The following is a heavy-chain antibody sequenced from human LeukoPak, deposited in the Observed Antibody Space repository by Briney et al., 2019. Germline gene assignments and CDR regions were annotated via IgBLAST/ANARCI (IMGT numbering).Heavy chain of an antibody. J-gene: IGHJ4*02. CDR1: GGSISSYY. CDR3: ARYTPVAVAGTNYFDY. V-gene: IGHV4-59*12. Sequence: PSETLSLTCTVSGGSISSYYWSWIRQPPGKGLEWIGYIYYSGTTNYNPSLKSRVTISVDTSKNQFSLKLSSVTAADTAVYYCARYTPVAVAGTNYFDYWGQGTLATVSS. CDR2: IYYSGTT. D-gene: IGHD6-19*01.